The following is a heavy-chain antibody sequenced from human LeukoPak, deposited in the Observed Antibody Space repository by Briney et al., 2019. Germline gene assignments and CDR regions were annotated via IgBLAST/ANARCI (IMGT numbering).Heavy chain of an antibody. CDR2: IKQDGSEK. D-gene: IGHD2-15*01. CDR3: ARDSGGCAFDL. CDR1: GFTLKTFW. V-gene: IGHV3-7*01. J-gene: IGHJ3*01. Sequence: GGSLRLSCAVSGFTLKTFWMSWVRQAPGKGLQWVANIKQDGSEKYYVDSVRGRFTISRDNAKNSIYLQINSLRAGDSAVYYCARDSGGCAFDLWGHGTMVTVSS.